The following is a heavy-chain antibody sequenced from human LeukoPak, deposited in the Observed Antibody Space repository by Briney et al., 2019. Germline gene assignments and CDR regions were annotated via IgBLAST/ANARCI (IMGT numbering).Heavy chain of an antibody. D-gene: IGHD6-6*01. Sequence: PSETLSLTCTVSGGSVSSSSYYWGWIRQPPGKGLEWIGSMYYSGSTYYNPSLKSRVTISVDTSKNQFSLKLSSVTAADTAVSYCARRSIAAHTFDYWVQGTLVTVSS. V-gene: IGHV4-39*01. CDR3: ARRSIAAHTFDY. J-gene: IGHJ4*02. CDR1: GGSVSSSSYY. CDR2: MYYSGST.